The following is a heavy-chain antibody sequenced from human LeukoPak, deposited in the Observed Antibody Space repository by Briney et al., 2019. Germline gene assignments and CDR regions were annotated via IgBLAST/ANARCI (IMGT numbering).Heavy chain of an antibody. J-gene: IGHJ1*01. Sequence: PGGSLRLSCAASGFTFSSYEMNWVRQAPGKGLEWVSYISSSSSTIYYADSVKGRFTISRDNAKNSLYLQMNSLRAEDTAVYYCTRALGGGSYFKVRPEYFQHWGQGTLVTVSS. V-gene: IGHV3-48*03. D-gene: IGHD1-26*01. CDR3: TRALGGGSYFKVRPEYFQH. CDR2: ISSSSSTI. CDR1: GFTFSSYE.